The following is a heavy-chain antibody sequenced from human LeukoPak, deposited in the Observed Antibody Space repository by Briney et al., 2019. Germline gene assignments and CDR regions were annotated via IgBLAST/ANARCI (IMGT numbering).Heavy chain of an antibody. Sequence: GGSLRLSCVASGFTFSNYNINWVRQAPGKGLEWVSYISSSSSTIHYADSVKGRFTISRDNAKNSLYLQMNSLRAEDTAVYYCVMDMDVWGQGTTVTVSS. CDR2: ISSSSSTI. J-gene: IGHJ6*02. CDR1: GFTFSNYN. CDR3: VMDMDV. V-gene: IGHV3-48*04.